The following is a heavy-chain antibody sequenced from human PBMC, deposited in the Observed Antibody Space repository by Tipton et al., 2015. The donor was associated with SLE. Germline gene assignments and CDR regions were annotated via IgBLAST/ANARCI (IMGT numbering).Heavy chain of an antibody. CDR2: IYYSGST. D-gene: IGHD3-22*01. CDR3: ARTHYYDSGGPVAEYFQL. Sequence: TLSLTCTVSGGSVGSRPYYWGWIRQPPGKGLEWIGNIYYSGSTYYNPSLKSRLSISVDTSMNQVSLRLSSVTAADTAVYYCARTHYYDSGGPVAEYFQLWGQGTLVTVSS. CDR1: GGSVGSRPYY. J-gene: IGHJ1*01. V-gene: IGHV4-39*07.